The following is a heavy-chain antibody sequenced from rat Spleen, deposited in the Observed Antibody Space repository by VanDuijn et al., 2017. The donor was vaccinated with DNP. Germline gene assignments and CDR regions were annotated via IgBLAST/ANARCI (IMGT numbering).Heavy chain of an antibody. CDR3: AKGPNYGGWSDYFDY. V-gene: IGHV4-2*01. D-gene: IGHD1-11*01. CDR1: GFNFNDYW. CDR2: INKDSSTI. J-gene: IGHJ2*01. Sequence: EVKLVESGGGLVQPGRSLKLSCAASGFNFNDYWMGWVRQAPGKGLEWIGEINKDSSTIKYTPSLKDKFTVARDNAQNTLYLQMSKVGSEDTAIYYCAKGPNYGGWSDYFDYWGQGVMVTVSS.